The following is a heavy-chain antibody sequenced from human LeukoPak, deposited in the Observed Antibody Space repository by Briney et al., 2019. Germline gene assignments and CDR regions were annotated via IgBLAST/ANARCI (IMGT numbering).Heavy chain of an antibody. Sequence: GGSLRLXCAASGFTFSSYAMSWVRQAPGKGLEWVSAISGSGGSTYYADSVKGRFTISRDNSKNTLYLQMNSLRAEDTAVYYCAKDRVGYYDSSGYPTGDAFDIWGQGTMVTVSS. CDR2: ISGSGGST. CDR1: GFTFSSYA. J-gene: IGHJ3*02. CDR3: AKDRVGYYDSSGYPTGDAFDI. D-gene: IGHD3-22*01. V-gene: IGHV3-23*01.